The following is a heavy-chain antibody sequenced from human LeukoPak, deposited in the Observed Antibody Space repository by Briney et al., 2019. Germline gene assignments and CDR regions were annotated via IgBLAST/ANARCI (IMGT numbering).Heavy chain of an antibody. D-gene: IGHD4/OR15-4a*01. CDR2: ISSSSNYI. J-gene: IGHJ5*02. Sequence: GGSLRLSCAASGFTFSSSTMNWVRQAPGKGLGWVSSISSSSNYIYYADSVKGRFTISRDNAKNSLYLQMNSLRADDTVVYHCVRIPNSANFPNWFDPWGQGTLVTVSS. V-gene: IGHV3-21*01. CDR3: VRIPNSANFPNWFDP. CDR1: GFTFSSST.